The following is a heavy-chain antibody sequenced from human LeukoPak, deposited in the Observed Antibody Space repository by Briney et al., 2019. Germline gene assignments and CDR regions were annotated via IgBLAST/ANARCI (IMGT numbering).Heavy chain of an antibody. J-gene: IGHJ4*02. CDR1: GYSFTSYW. CDR2: IYPGDSDT. Sequence: GESLKISCKASGYSFTSYWIGWVRQMPGKGLEWMGVIYPGDSDTRYSPAFQGQVTISADKSISTAYLQWNSLKASDTAMYYCARDYYDSSGYWPVLGYWGQGTLVTVSS. V-gene: IGHV5-51*01. CDR3: ARDYYDSSGYWPVLGY. D-gene: IGHD3-22*01.